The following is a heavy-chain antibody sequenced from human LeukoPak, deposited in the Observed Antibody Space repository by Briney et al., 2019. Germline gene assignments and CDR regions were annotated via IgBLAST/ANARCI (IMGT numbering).Heavy chain of an antibody. CDR2: IYPGDSDT. D-gene: IGHD6-19*01. CDR1: GYSFSGSW. J-gene: IGHJ3*02. V-gene: IGHV5-51*01. CDR3: ARRGIALAGSDEDAFDT. Sequence: GESLKISCEGLGYSFSGSWIGWVRQRPGKGLEWIGIIYPGDSDTRYSPSFQGQVTISVDKYIRTAYLQWRRLKASDSAIYYCARRGIALAGSDEDAFDTWGQGTTVIVSS.